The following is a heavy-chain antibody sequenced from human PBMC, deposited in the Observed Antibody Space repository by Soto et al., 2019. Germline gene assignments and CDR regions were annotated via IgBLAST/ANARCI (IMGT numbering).Heavy chain of an antibody. Sequence: SETLSLTCAVYGLSFSGYYWSWIRQPPGKGLEWIGEINHSGSTNYNPSLKSRVTISVDTSKNQFSLKLSSVTAADTAVYYCARGRGIVLMVYAWSYYYGMDVWGQGTTVTVSS. V-gene: IGHV4-34*01. D-gene: IGHD2-8*01. CDR1: GLSFSGYY. J-gene: IGHJ6*02. CDR2: INHSGST. CDR3: ARGRGIVLMVYAWSYYYGMDV.